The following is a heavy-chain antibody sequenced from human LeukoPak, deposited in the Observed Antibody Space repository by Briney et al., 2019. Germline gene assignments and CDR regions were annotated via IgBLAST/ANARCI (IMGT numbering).Heavy chain of an antibody. CDR2: INHSGST. J-gene: IGHJ4*02. Sequence: SETLSLTCAVYGGSFSGYYWSWIRQPPGKGLEWIGEINHSGSTNYNPSLKSRVTISVDTWKNQFSLKLSSVTAADTAVYYCVRGPPRWGYCSSTSCYTVDYWGQGTLVTVSS. CDR1: GGSFSGYY. CDR3: VRGPPRWGYCSSTSCYTVDY. V-gene: IGHV4-34*01. D-gene: IGHD2-2*02.